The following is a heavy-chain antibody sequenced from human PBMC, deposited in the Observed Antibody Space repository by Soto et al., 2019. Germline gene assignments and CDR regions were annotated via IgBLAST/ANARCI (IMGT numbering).Heavy chain of an antibody. D-gene: IGHD2-15*01. V-gene: IGHV1-18*01. CDR2: ISAYNGNT. Sequence: ASVKVSCKASGYTFTSYVISWVRQAPGQGLEWMGWISAYNGNTNYAQKLQGRVTMTTDTSTSTAYMELRSLRAEDTAVYYCARGSVVVVAATGFDYWGQGTLVTVSS. CDR1: GYTFTSYV. CDR3: ARGSVVVVAATGFDY. J-gene: IGHJ4*02.